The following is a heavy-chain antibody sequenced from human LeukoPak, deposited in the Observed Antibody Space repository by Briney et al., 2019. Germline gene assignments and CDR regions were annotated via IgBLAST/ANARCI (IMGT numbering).Heavy chain of an antibody. CDR2: IYYSGST. D-gene: IGHD1-26*01. Sequence: PSETRSLTCTVSGGSISSYYWSWIRQPPGKGLEWIGYIYYSGSTNYNPSLKSRVTISVDTSKNQFSLKLSSVTAADTAVYYCARGDGGSQGNYWGQGTLVTVSS. CDR3: ARGDGGSQGNY. J-gene: IGHJ4*02. CDR1: GGSISSYY. V-gene: IGHV4-59*01.